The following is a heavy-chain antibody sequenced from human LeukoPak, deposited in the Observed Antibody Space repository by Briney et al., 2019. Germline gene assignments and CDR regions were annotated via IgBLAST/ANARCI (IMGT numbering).Heavy chain of an antibody. CDR1: GFTFSSYA. CDR3: AKTGNYNWNGFDY. D-gene: IGHD1-20*01. CDR2: IHSGGST. V-gene: IGHV3-66*02. Sequence: GGSLRLSCAASGFTFSSYAMSWVRQAPGKGLEWVSVIHSGGSTFYVDSVKGRFAISRDNSKNTLYLQMNSLRVEDSAVYYCAKTGNYNWNGFDYWGQGTLVTVSS. J-gene: IGHJ4*02.